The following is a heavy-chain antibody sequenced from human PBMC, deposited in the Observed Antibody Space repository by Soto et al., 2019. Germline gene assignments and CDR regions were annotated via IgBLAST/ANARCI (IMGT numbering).Heavy chain of an antibody. CDR2: ISGYNGKT. CDR3: AREGDVPYYYYGMDV. V-gene: IGHV1-18*01. CDR1: GYTFTSYG. J-gene: IGHJ6*02. Sequence: QVQLVQSGGEVRKPGASVTVSCKASGYTFTSYGISWVRQAPGQGLEWMGWISGYNGKTNNAQKVQDRVTMTTDTSTSTVYLELGSLRFDDTAVYYCAREGDVPYYYYGMDVWGQGTPVTVSS. D-gene: IGHD2-21*02.